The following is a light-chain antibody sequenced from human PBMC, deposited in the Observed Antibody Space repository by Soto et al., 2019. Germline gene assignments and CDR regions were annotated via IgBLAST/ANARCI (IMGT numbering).Light chain of an antibody. CDR3: QQRSNWPPWT. Sequence: EIVLTQSPATLSVSPGERATLSCRASQNVLSNLAWYQQKPGQAPRLLIYDASNRATGIPARFSGSGSGTDFTLTISSLEPEDFAVYYCQQRSNWPPWTFGQGTKVDIK. CDR2: DAS. CDR1: QNVLSN. J-gene: IGKJ1*01. V-gene: IGKV3-11*01.